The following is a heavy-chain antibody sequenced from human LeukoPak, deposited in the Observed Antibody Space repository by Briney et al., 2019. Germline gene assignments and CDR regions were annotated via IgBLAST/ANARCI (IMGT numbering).Heavy chain of an antibody. D-gene: IGHD3-22*01. V-gene: IGHV4-59*01. CDR2: IYYSGST. Sequence: SETLSLTCTVSGGSISSYYWSWIRQPPGKGLEWIGYIYYSGSTNYNPSLKSRVTISVDTSKNQFSLKLSSVTAADTAVYYCARGWFGYYYDALNWFDPWGQGTLVTVSS. CDR3: ARGWFGYYYDALNWFDP. CDR1: GGSISSYY. J-gene: IGHJ5*02.